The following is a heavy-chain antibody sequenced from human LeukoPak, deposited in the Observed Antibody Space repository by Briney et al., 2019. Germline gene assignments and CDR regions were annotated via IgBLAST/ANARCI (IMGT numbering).Heavy chain of an antibody. D-gene: IGHD1-26*01. J-gene: IGHJ4*02. CDR3: ARAAHWWELGY. CDR1: GGSISSYY. V-gene: IGHV4-59*01. CDR2: IYYSGST. Sequence: SETLSLTCTVSGGSISSYYWTWIRQPPGKGLEWIGYIYYSGSTNYSPSLKSRVTISLDTSKNQFSLKLSSVTAADTAVYYCARAAHWWELGYWGQGTLVTVSS.